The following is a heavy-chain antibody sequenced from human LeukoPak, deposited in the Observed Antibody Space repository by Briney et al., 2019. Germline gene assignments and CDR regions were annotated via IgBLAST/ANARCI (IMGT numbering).Heavy chain of an antibody. Sequence: ASVKVSCKVSGYTLTELSMHWVRQAPGKGLEWMGGFDPEDGETIYAQKFQGRVTMTEDTSTYTAYMELSSLRSEDTAVYYCATHSGGSYWYDYWGQGTLVTVSS. CDR3: ATHSGGSYWYDY. CDR1: GYTLTELS. J-gene: IGHJ4*02. CDR2: FDPEDGET. V-gene: IGHV1-24*01. D-gene: IGHD1-26*01.